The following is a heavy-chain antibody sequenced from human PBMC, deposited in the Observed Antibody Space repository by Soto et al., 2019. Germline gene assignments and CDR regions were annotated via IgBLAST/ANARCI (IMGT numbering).Heavy chain of an antibody. D-gene: IGHD5-18*01. Sequence: QITLKESGPTLVKPTQTLTLTCTFSGFSLSTRGVGVGWIRQPPGKALEWLALIYWDDDEGYSPSLKSRLTITKHASKHQVVLTMTLMEPAATATYYCAQRPCGYSYHFDYCGPGTLVTVSS. J-gene: IGHJ4*02. CDR1: GFSLSTRGVG. V-gene: IGHV2-5*02. CDR3: AQRPCGYSYHFDY. CDR2: IYWDDDE.